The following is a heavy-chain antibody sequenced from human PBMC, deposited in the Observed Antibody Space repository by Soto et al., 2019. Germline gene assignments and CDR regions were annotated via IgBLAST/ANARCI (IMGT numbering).Heavy chain of an antibody. CDR2: IYYSGST. J-gene: IGHJ6*02. CDR1: GGSISSYY. V-gene: IGHV4-59*01. D-gene: IGHD1-26*01. CDR3: ARDRGVGATTYYYYYGMDV. Sequence: PSETLSLTCTVSGGSISSYYWSWIRQPPGKGLEWIGYIYYSGSTNYNPSLKSRVTISVDTSKNQFSLKLSSVTAADTAVYYCARDRGVGATTYYYYYGMDVWGQGTTVTVSS.